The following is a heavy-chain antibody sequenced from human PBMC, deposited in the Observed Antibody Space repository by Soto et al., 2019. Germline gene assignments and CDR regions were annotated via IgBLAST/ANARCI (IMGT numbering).Heavy chain of an antibody. CDR2: ISSSSSYI. Sequence: GGSLRLSCAASGFTFSSYSMNWVRQAPGKGLEWVSSISSSSSYIYYADSVKGRFTISRDNAKNSLYLQMNSLRAEDTAVYYCASDDSSGYNCFDTWGQGTLVTVSS. CDR1: GFTFSSYS. J-gene: IGHJ5*02. V-gene: IGHV3-21*01. CDR3: ASDDSSGYNCFDT. D-gene: IGHD3-22*01.